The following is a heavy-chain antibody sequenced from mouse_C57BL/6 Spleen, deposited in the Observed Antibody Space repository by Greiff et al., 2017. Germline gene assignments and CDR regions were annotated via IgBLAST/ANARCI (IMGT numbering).Heavy chain of an antibody. Sequence: QVQLQQSGPELVKPGASVKISCKASGYAFSSSWMNWVQQRPGQGLEWIGRIYPGDGDTNYNGKFKGKATLTADKSSSTAYMQLSSLTSEDSAVYFCANYYYGSSPFAYWGQGTLVTVSA. J-gene: IGHJ3*01. V-gene: IGHV1-82*01. CDR2: IYPGDGDT. D-gene: IGHD1-1*01. CDR1: GYAFSSSW. CDR3: ANYYYGSSPFAY.